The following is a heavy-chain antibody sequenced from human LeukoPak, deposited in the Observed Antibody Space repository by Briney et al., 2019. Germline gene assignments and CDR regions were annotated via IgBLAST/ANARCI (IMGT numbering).Heavy chain of an antibody. CDR1: GYSFISHW. Sequence: GESLKISCKGSGYSFISHWIGWVRQMPGKGLEWMGIIYPGDSDTRYSPSLQGQVATSADKSISTAYLQWSSLKASDTAMYYCARLGLSLGTYYYNYAMDLWGPGTTVTVSS. CDR2: IYPGDSDT. V-gene: IGHV5-51*01. D-gene: IGHD3-16*01. J-gene: IGHJ6*02. CDR3: ARLGLSLGTYYYNYAMDL.